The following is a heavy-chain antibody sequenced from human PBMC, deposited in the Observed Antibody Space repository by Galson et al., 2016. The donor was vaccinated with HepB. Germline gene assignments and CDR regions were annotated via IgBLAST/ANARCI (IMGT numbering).Heavy chain of an antibody. V-gene: IGHV3-53*01. CDR3: ARRLPIAGLLWGVHGALDI. D-gene: IGHD2/OR15-2a*01. J-gene: IGHJ3*02. CDR1: GFSVSGKY. CDR2: IFSGDAT. Sequence: SLRLSCAASGFSVSGKYMSWARQAPGKGLEWVSAIFSGDATYYRDSVKGRFTVSRDNSNNTLSLQMNSLRGDDTAVSYCARRLPIAGLLWGVHGALDIWGQGTTVSVSS.